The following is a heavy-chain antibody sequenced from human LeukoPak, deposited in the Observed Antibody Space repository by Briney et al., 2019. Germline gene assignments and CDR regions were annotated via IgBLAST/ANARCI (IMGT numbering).Heavy chain of an antibody. CDR2: IYYSGST. D-gene: IGHD3-10*01. CDR3: ATGTYYYGSGTYYTGGYWFGP. J-gene: IGHJ5*02. V-gene: IGHV4-61*01. Sequence: SETLSLTCTVSGGSVSSGSYYWSWIRQPPGKGLEWIGYIYYSGSTNYNPSLKSRVTISVDTSKNQFSLKLSSVTAADTAVYYCATGTYYYGSGTYYTGGYWFGPWGQGTLVTVSS. CDR1: GGSVSSGSYY.